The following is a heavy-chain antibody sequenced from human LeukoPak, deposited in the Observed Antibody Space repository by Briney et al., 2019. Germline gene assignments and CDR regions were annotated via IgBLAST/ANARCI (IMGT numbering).Heavy chain of an antibody. CDR2: IYHSGST. J-gene: IGHJ5*02. V-gene: IGHV4-30-2*01. Sequence: SQTLSLTCAVSGGFISSGGYSWSWIRQPPGKGLEWIGYIYHSGSTYYNPSLKSRVTISVDRSKNQFSLKLSSVTAADTAVYYCAREGYYDSSGFNWFDPWGQGSLVTVSS. CDR3: AREGYYDSSGFNWFDP. D-gene: IGHD3-22*01. CDR1: GGFISSGGYS.